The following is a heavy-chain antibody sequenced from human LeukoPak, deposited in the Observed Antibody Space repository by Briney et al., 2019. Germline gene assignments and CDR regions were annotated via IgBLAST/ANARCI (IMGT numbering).Heavy chain of an antibody. CDR3: ARGAGIAAAGTYRMYY. D-gene: IGHD6-13*01. CDR1: GFTFSSYW. Sequence: GGSLRLSCAASGFTFSSYWMSWVRQAPGKGLEWVANIKKDGSVKYYVDSVKGRFTISRDNAKNSLYLQMNSLRAEDTAVYYCARGAGIAAAGTYRMYYWGQGTLVTVSS. J-gene: IGHJ4*02. CDR2: IKKDGSVK. V-gene: IGHV3-7*01.